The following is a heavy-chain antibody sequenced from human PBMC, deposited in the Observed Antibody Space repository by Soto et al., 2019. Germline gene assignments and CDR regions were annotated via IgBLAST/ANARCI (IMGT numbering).Heavy chain of an antibody. CDR1: GYTLTELS. CDR2: FDPEDGET. CDR3: ATYGTLYDRSVYSLAFDY. J-gene: IGHJ4*01. D-gene: IGHD3-22*01. Sequence: ASVKVSCKVSGYTLTELSMHWVRQAPGKGLEWMGGFDPEDGETIYAQKFQGRVTMTEDTSTDTAYMELSSLRSEDTAVYYCATYGTLYDRSVYSLAFDYLGHGTLVTVSS. V-gene: IGHV1-24*01.